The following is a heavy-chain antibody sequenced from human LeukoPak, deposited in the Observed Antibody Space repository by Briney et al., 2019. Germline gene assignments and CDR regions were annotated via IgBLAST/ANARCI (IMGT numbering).Heavy chain of an antibody. D-gene: IGHD6-13*01. Sequence: GGSLRLSCAASGFTFSDYRMNWVRQAPGKGLEWISDISNDLTTIHYAASVKGRFTISRDNARNSLYLQMDSLRAEDTAVYYCARDSIAAAEVDAFDIWGQGTMVTVSS. CDR1: GFTFSDYR. CDR2: ISNDLTTI. V-gene: IGHV3-48*04. CDR3: ARDSIAAAEVDAFDI. J-gene: IGHJ3*02.